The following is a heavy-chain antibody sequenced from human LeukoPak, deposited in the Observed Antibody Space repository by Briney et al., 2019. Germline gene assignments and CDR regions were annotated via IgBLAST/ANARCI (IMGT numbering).Heavy chain of an antibody. V-gene: IGHV4-30-4*08. J-gene: IGHJ1*01. CDR2: IYYSGST. D-gene: IGHD2-15*01. CDR3: ATYCTGSSCYSFINSQH. Sequence: PSQTLSLTYTVSGDAISSGGYYWSWIRQHPGKGLEWIGYIYYSGSTYYNPSLKSRVTISVDTSKNQFSLKLSSVTAADTAVYYCATYCTGSSCYSFINSQHWGQGTLVTVSS. CDR1: GDAISSGGYY.